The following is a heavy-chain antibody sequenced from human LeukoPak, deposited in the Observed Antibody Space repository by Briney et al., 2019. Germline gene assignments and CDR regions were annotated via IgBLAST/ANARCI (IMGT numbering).Heavy chain of an antibody. CDR1: GFTFSTYR. V-gene: IGHV3-7*01. J-gene: IGHJ4*02. CDR3: ARGGYYGSGRYYFDS. D-gene: IGHD3-3*01. Sequence: PGGSLRLSCAASGFTFSTYRMSWVRQAPGKGLEWVANIKQDGSEKHYVDSVKGRFTISRDNAKNTLHLQMNSLRAEDTAVYYCARGGYYGSGRYYFDSWGQGTLVTVSS. CDR2: IKQDGSEK.